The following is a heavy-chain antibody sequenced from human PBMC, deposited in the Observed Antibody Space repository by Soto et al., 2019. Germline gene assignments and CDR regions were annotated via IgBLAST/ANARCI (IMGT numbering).Heavy chain of an antibody. CDR2: IYSSGST. Sequence: LSLTCTVSGGAINSYYWTWIRQPAGKGLEWIGRIYSSGSTKYNPSLQSRVTMSLDTSKNQFSLRLTSVTAADTAVYYCARGQRFSDWFDPWGQGTLVTVSS. V-gene: IGHV4-4*07. CDR3: ARGQRFSDWFDP. D-gene: IGHD3-3*01. CDR1: GGAINSYY. J-gene: IGHJ5*02.